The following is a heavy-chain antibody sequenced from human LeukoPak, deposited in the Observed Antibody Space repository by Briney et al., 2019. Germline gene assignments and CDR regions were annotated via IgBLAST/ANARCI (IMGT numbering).Heavy chain of an antibody. V-gene: IGHV3-11*01. CDR2: ISSSGNTI. J-gene: IGHJ5*02. Sequence: GGSLRLSCAASGFTFSDYYMTWIRQAPGKGLEWTSYISSSGNTISYADSVKGRFTISRDNAKNSLSLQMNSLRVEDTAVYYCARVRGKVDPWGQGTLVTVSS. CDR3: ARVRGKVDP. CDR1: GFTFSDYY.